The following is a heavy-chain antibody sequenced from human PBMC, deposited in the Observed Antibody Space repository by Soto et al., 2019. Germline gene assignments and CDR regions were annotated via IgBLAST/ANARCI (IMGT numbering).Heavy chain of an antibody. CDR1: GFTLSRYS. V-gene: IGHV3-21*01. J-gene: IGHJ3*02. D-gene: IGHD3-22*01. Sequence: SMILSCAATGFTLSRYSMNWVRQAPGKGLEWDSSISSSSSYIYYADSVKGRFTISRDNAKNSLYLQMNSLRAEDTAVYYCAREEVSGYYYGYVLYICGQGTTVTGSS. CDR2: ISSSSSYI. CDR3: AREEVSGYYYGYVLYI.